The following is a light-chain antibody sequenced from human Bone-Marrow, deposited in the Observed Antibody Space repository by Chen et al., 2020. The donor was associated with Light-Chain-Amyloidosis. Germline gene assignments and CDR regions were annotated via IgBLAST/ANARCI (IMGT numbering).Light chain of an antibody. CDR3: QSADSSGTYEVI. Sequence: SYELTQPPSVSVSPGQTARITGSGDDLPTKYAYWYQQKPGQAPVLVIHRDTERPSGISERFSGSSSWTPATLTISVVQAEDEADYHCQSADSSGTYEVIFGGGTKLTVL. J-gene: IGLJ2*01. CDR2: RDT. V-gene: IGLV3-25*03. CDR1: DLPTKY.